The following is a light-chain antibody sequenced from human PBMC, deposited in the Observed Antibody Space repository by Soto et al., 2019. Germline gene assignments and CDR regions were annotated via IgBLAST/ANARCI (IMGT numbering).Light chain of an antibody. J-gene: IGKJ1*01. CDR3: HRSYGSRPWT. CDR1: QTISIF. V-gene: IGKV1-39*01. CDR2: GAS. Sequence: DIQMTQSPSSLSASVGDRVTITCRASQTISIFLNWYQQKPGKAPKLLIYGASTLHGGVPSWFSGSGSGTDFTLTISRLQPEDLATYDCHRSYGSRPWTFGQGTKVEIK.